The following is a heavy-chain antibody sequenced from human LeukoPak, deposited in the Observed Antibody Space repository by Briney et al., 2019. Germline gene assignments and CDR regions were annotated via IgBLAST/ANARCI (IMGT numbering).Heavy chain of an antibody. V-gene: IGHV3-23*01. CDR2: ISPTAEIT. Sequence: GGSLRLSCAASGFTFSNYGMSWVRQAPGKGLEWVSGISPTAEITNYADSVKGRFTISRDNSKNTLYLQMNSLRAEDTAVYYCAKDYLDIVVVPAALDAFDIWGQGTMVTVSS. D-gene: IGHD2-2*03. CDR1: GFTFSNYG. CDR3: AKDYLDIVVVPAALDAFDI. J-gene: IGHJ3*02.